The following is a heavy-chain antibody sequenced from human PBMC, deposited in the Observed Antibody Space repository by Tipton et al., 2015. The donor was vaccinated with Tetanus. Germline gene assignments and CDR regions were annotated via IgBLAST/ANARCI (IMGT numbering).Heavy chain of an antibody. CDR1: GYTFTGNY. CDR2: INPNSGGT. V-gene: IGHV1-2*02. Sequence: QSGAEVKKPGASVKVSCTASGYTFTGNYIHWVRQVPGQRLEWMAWINPNSGGTDFARKFQGRVTVTRDTSISTAYMELSGLRSDDTAVYFCARATANSAFDFGGQGTRVIVSS. CDR3: ARATANSAFDF. J-gene: IGHJ4*02. D-gene: IGHD2-21*02.